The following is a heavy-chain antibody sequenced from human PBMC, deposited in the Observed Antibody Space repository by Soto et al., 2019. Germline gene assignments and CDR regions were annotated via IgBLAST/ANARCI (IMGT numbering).Heavy chain of an antibody. CDR3: ARAREGDYIWGSYRYYFDY. CDR2: IYYSGST. V-gene: IGHV4-31*03. CDR1: GGSISSGGYY. J-gene: IGHJ4*02. D-gene: IGHD3-16*02. Sequence: SETLSLTCTVSGGSISSGGYYWSWIRQHPGKGLEWIGYIYYSGSTYYNPSLKSRVTISVDTSKNQFSLKLSSVTAADTAVYYCARAREGDYIWGSYRYYFDYWGQGTLVTVSS.